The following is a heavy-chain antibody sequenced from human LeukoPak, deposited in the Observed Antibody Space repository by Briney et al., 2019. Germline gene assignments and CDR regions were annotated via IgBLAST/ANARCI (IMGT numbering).Heavy chain of an antibody. CDR3: ATPFISGWATFDY. CDR1: GYTLTELS. CDR2: SDPEDGET. D-gene: IGHD6-19*01. Sequence: ASVKVSCKVSGYTLTELSMHWVRQAPGKGLEWMGGSDPEDGETIYAQKFQGRVTMTEDTSTDTAYMELSSLRSEDTAVYYCATPFISGWATFDYWGQGTLVTVSS. J-gene: IGHJ4*02. V-gene: IGHV1-24*01.